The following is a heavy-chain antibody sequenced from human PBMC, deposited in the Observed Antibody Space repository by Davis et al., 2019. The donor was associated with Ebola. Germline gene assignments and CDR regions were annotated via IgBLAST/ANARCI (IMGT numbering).Heavy chain of an antibody. J-gene: IGHJ6*03. CDR1: GFTVSSNY. Sequence: GESLKISCAASGFTVSSNYMSWVRQAPGKGLEWVSVIYSGGSTYYADSVKGRFTISRHNSKNTLYLQMNSLRAEDTAVYYCARDLKEWLSPGYYYSYMDVWGKGTTVTVSS. D-gene: IGHD3-3*01. V-gene: IGHV3-53*04. CDR3: ARDLKEWLSPGYYYSYMDV. CDR2: IYSGGST.